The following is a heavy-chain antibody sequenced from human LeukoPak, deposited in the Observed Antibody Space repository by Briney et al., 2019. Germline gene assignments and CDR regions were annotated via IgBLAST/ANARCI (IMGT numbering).Heavy chain of an antibody. D-gene: IGHD3-10*01. CDR3: TRQCEFYYNGIDV. Sequence: SETQSLTCTVSGGSISGYYWSWIRQPPGKGLEYIGYIHYSGNTNYNPSLKSRVTISVDTSKNQFSLRLSSVTAADTGVYYCTRQCEFYYNGIDVWGQGTTVSVSS. J-gene: IGHJ6*02. V-gene: IGHV4-59*08. CDR1: GGSISGYY. CDR2: IHYSGNT.